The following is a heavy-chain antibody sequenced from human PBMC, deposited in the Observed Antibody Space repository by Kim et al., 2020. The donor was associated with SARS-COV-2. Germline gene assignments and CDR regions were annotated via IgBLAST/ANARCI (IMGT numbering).Heavy chain of an antibody. CDR2: ISSSGSTI. V-gene: IGHV3-11*04. J-gene: IGHJ4*02. CDR1: GFTFSDYY. Sequence: GGSLRLSCAASGFTFSDYYMSWIRQAPGKGLEWVSYISSSGSTIYYADSVKGRFTISRDNAKNSLYLQMNSLRAEDTAVYYCASEVGAYCGGDCYSWDDYWGQGTLVTISS. CDR3: ASEVGAYCGGDCYSWDDY. D-gene: IGHD2-21*02.